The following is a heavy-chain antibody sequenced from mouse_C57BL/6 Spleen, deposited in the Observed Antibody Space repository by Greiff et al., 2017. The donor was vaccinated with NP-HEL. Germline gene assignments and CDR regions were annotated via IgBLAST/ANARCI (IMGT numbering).Heavy chain of an antibody. CDR3: ARKEGYDYDGYYYAMDY. CDR1: GYTFTSYW. V-gene: IGHV1-55*01. D-gene: IGHD2-4*01. Sequence: VQLQQSGAELVKPGASVKMSCKASGYTFTSYWITWVKQRPGQGLEWIGDIYPGSGSTNYNEKFKSKATLTVDTSSSTAYMQLSSLTSEDSAVYYCARKEGYDYDGYYYAMDYWGQGTSVTVSS. CDR2: IYPGSGST. J-gene: IGHJ4*01.